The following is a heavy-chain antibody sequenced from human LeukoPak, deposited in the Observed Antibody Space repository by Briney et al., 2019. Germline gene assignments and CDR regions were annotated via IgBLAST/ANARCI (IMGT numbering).Heavy chain of an antibody. Sequence: SETLSLTCTVSGGSITSDDSYWSWIRQPPWKGLEWIGYIYYSGDTYYNPSLKSRVTISVDTSKNQFSLKLSSVTAADTAVYYCARDQGTEYYYDSSGSHAFDIWGQGTMVTVSS. V-gene: IGHV4-30-4*01. CDR1: GGSITSDDSY. CDR2: IYYSGDT. D-gene: IGHD3-22*01. J-gene: IGHJ3*02. CDR3: ARDQGTEYYYDSSGSHAFDI.